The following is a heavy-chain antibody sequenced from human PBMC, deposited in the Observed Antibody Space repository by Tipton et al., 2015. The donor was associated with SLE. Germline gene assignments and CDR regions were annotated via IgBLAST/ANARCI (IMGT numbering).Heavy chain of an antibody. CDR2: IYYSGST. Sequence: TLSLTCTVSGGSVSSGSYYWAWIRQPPGKGPEWIGTIYYSGSTYYYPSLKSRITISVDTSKNQFSLEVRSVTAADTAVYYCAKDYNHDNADYNWGQGTLVIVSS. CDR3: AKDYNHDNADYN. V-gene: IGHV4-39*07. D-gene: IGHD4-17*01. J-gene: IGHJ4*02. CDR1: GGSVSSGSYY.